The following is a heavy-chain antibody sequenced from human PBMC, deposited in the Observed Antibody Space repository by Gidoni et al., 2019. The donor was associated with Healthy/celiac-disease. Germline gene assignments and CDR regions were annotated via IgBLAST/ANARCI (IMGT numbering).Heavy chain of an antibody. V-gene: IGHV3-21*01. CDR1: GFTFSSYS. CDR2: ISSSSSYI. Sequence: EVQLVESGGGLVKPGGSLRLSCSASGFTFSSYSMNWVRQAPGKGLEWVSSISSSSSYIYYADSVKGRFTISRDNAKNSLYLQMNSLRAEDTAVYYCARVVTIFGVDTFDYWGQGTLVTVSS. D-gene: IGHD3-3*01. CDR3: ARVVTIFGVDTFDY. J-gene: IGHJ4*02.